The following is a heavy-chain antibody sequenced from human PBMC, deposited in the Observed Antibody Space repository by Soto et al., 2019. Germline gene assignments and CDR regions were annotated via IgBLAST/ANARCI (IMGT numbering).Heavy chain of an antibody. CDR1: GYTFTGYY. D-gene: IGHD1-1*01. Sequence: GASVRVSGRASGYTFTGYYMHWVRQAPGQGLEWMGWINPNSGGTNYAQKFQGRVTMTRDTSISTAYMELSRLRSDDTAVYYCASSRNAPDTFDDWGQGTVVTLSS. CDR3: ASSRNAPDTFDD. CDR2: INPNSGGT. J-gene: IGHJ4*02. V-gene: IGHV1-2*02.